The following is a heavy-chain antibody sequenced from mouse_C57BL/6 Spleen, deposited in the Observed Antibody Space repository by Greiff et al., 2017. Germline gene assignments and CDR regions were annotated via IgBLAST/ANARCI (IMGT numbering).Heavy chain of an antibody. D-gene: IGHD2-1*01. V-gene: IGHV1-61*01. J-gene: IGHJ2*01. CDR1: GYTFTSYW. CDR3: ARSPVYDY. Sequence: VQLQQSGAELVRPGSSVKLFCKASGYTFTSYWMDWVKQRPGQGLEWIGNIYPSDSETHYNQKFKDKATLTVDKSSSTAYMQLSSLTSEDSAVYYCARSPVYDYWGQGTTLTVSS. CDR2: IYPSDSET.